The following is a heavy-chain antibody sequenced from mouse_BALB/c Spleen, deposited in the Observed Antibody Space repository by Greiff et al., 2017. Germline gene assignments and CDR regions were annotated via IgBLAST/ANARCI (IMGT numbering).Heavy chain of an antibody. J-gene: IGHJ4*01. V-gene: IGHV14-3*02. CDR3: ARWCGPYYYAMDY. D-gene: IGHD1-1*02. CDR2: IDPANGNT. CDR1: GFNIKDTY. Sequence: VQLQQSGAELVKPGASVKLSCTASGFNIKDTYMHWVKQRPEQGLEWIGRIDPANGNTKYDPKFQGKATITADTSSNTAYLQLSSLTSEDTAVYYCARWCGPYYYAMDYWGQGTSVTVSS.